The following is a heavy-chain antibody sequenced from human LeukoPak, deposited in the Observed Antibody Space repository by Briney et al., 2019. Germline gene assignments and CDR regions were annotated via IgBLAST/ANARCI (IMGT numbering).Heavy chain of an antibody. CDR1: GFTVSSNY. Sequence: GGSLRLSCAASGFTVSSNYMSWVHQAPGKGLEWVSVIYSGGSTYYADSVKGRFTISRDNSKNTLYLQMNSLRAEDTAVYYCARDNSGWYGYYWYFDLWGRGTLVTVSS. CDR3: ARDNSGWYGYYWYFDL. CDR2: IYSGGST. V-gene: IGHV3-53*01. D-gene: IGHD6-19*01. J-gene: IGHJ2*01.